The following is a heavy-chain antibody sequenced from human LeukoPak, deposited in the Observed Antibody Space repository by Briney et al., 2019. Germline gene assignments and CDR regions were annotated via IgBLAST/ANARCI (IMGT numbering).Heavy chain of an antibody. D-gene: IGHD3-9*01. Sequence: PSETLSLTCIVSGDSVSNSNYFWGWIRQSPGKGLEWIGSIYYSGTTYYNPSLKSRVTMSVDTSKNQFSLKLGSVTAADAAVYYCAKHRSLPYLDPGVWGQGTTVIVSS. CDR3: AKHRSLPYLDPGV. CDR2: IYYSGTT. J-gene: IGHJ6*02. V-gene: IGHV4-39*01. CDR1: GDSVSNSNYF.